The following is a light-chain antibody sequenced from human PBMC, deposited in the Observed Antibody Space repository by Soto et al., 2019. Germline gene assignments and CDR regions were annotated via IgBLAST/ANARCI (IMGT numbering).Light chain of an antibody. CDR2: QVS. J-gene: IGLJ1*01. CDR3: LSYTNTNTYV. CDR1: SSDVGAYNY. V-gene: IGLV2-14*01. Sequence: QSALTQPASVSGSPGQSITVSCTGTSSDVGAYNYVSWYQQYPHKAPKLIIYQVSDRPSGVSNRFSGSKSGNTASLTISGLQAEDEADYFCLSYTNTNTYVFGTETKVTVL.